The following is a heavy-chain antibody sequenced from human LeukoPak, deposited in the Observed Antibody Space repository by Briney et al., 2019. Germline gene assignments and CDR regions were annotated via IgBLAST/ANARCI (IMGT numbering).Heavy chain of an antibody. CDR3: ARVPLWRGAFDI. J-gene: IGHJ3*02. CDR1: GGSISSYY. CDR2: IYYSGSP. D-gene: IGHD2-21*01. V-gene: IGHV4-59*01. Sequence: QVQLQESGPGLVKPSETLSLTCTVSGGSISSYYWSWIRQPLGKGLEWIGYIYYSGSPNYNPSLKSRVTISVDTSKNQFSLKLSSVTAADTAVYYCARVPLWRGAFDIWGQGTMVTVSS.